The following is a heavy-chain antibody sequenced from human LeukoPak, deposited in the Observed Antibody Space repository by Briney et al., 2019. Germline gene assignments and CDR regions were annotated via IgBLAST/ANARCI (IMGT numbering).Heavy chain of an antibody. CDR2: ISPTGSTT. V-gene: IGHV3-74*01. Sequence: GGSLRLSCTASGFSFSGHWMHWARQLPGKGLVWVSRISPTGSTTSYADSVKGRFTVSRDNAKNTLYLQVNNLRAEDTAVYYCVRDGVGATTYFGYFDHWGQGNLVTVSS. J-gene: IGHJ4*02. CDR1: GFSFSGHW. D-gene: IGHD1-26*01. CDR3: VRDGVGATTYFGYFDH.